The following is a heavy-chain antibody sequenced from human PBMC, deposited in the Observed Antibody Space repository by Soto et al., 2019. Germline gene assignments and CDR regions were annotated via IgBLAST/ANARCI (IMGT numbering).Heavy chain of an antibody. CDR2: ISYDGSNK. Sequence: QVQLVESGGGVVQPGRSLRLSCAASGFTFSSYAMHWVRQAPGKGLEWVAVISYDGSNKYYADSVKGRFTISRDNSKNXLXXQMNSLRAEDTAVYYCARDYDSYYDSSGYYHAFDIWGQGTMVTVSS. D-gene: IGHD3-22*01. V-gene: IGHV3-30-3*01. CDR1: GFTFSSYA. J-gene: IGHJ3*02. CDR3: ARDYDSYYDSSGYYHAFDI.